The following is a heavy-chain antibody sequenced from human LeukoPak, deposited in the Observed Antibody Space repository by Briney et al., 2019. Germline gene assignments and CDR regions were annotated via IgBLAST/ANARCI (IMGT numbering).Heavy chain of an antibody. CDR3: ARVHSGGSGSVGYYSYYGMYA. D-gene: IGHD3-10*01. CDR2: ISYDGSNK. V-gene: IGHV3-30*01. Sequence: GGSLRLSCAASGFTFSSYALHWVRQAPGKGLEWVAVISYDGSNKYYADSEKGRFTISRDNSKNTLYLQMNSLRAEDTAVYYCARVHSGGSGSVGYYSYYGMYAWGQGTTVTVSS. J-gene: IGHJ6*02. CDR1: GFTFSSYA.